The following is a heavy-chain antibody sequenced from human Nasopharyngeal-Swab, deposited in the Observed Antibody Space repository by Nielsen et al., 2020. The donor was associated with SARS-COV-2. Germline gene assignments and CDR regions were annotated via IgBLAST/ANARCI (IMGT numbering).Heavy chain of an antibody. J-gene: IGHJ6*01. CDR2: TPASGRGT. CDR3: SREKGYQVVLDYYYHGVDG. Sequence: LRLSCAASGFTFSDYYMAWIRQAPGKGPEWVSSTPASGRGTDSADSVKGRFTISRDNANNLLFLHMNSLRGDARAVYYCSREKGYQVVLDYYYHGVDGWGHGTEVTVSS. CDR1: GFTFSDYY. D-gene: IGHD2-15*01. V-gene: IGHV3-11*01.